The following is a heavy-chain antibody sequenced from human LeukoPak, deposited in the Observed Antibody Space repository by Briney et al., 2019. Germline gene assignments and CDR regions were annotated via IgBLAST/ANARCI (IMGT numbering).Heavy chain of an antibody. D-gene: IGHD6-13*01. V-gene: IGHV1-46*01. J-gene: IGHJ4*02. Sequence: ASVKVSCNASGYTFTSYYMHWVRQAPGQGLEWMGIINPSGGSTSYAQKFQGRVTMTRDTSTSTVYMELSSLRSEDTAVYYCARGTPLVGGYSSSWDDYWGQGTLVTVSS. CDR3: ARGTPLVGGYSSSWDDY. CDR2: INPSGGST. CDR1: GYTFTSYY.